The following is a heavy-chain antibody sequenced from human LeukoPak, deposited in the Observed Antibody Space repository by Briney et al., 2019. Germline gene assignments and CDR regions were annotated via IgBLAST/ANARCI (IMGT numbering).Heavy chain of an antibody. CDR3: ARDAGGYHNWFDP. CDR2: IIPIFGTA. D-gene: IGHD5-12*01. Sequence: ASVKVSCKASGGTFSSYAISWVRQAPGQGLEWMGGIIPIFGTANYAQKFQGRVTITADESTSTAYMELSSLRSEDTAVYYCARDAGGYHNWFDPWGQGTLVTVSS. CDR1: GGTFSSYA. J-gene: IGHJ5*02. V-gene: IGHV1-69*13.